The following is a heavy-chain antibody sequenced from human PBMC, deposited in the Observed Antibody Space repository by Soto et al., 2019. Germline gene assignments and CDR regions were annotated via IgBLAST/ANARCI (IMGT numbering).Heavy chain of an antibody. J-gene: IGHJ4*02. CDR2: IFHRGSI. CDR3: ARGAGVVVGLYYLDY. CDR1: GGSISTNNW. Sequence: SETLSLTCGVSGGSISTNNWWSWVRQSPGKGLEWIGEIFHRGSINYNPSLKIRVTISLDESKNQVSLKLSSVTAADTSVYYCARGAGVVVGLYYLDYWGQGTLVTVSS. D-gene: IGHD2-15*01. V-gene: IGHV4-4*02.